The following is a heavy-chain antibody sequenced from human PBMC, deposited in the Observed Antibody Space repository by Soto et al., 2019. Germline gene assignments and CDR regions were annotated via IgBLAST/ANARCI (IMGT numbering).Heavy chain of an antibody. Sequence: VASVKVSCKASGYTFTSYGISWVRQAPGQGLEWMGWISAYNGNTNYAQKLQGRVTMTTDTSTSTAYMELRSLRSDDTAVYYCARGRYCLTGRCFPNWFDSWGQGALVTVSS. CDR3: ARGRYCLTGRCFPNWFDS. CDR2: ISAYNGNT. D-gene: IGHD7-27*01. V-gene: IGHV1-18*01. J-gene: IGHJ5*01. CDR1: GYTFTSYG.